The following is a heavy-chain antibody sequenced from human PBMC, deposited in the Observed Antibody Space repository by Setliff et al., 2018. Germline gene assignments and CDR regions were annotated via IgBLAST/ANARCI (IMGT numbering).Heavy chain of an antibody. V-gene: IGHV3-73*01. CDR1: GFSFSASS. Sequence: GGSLRLSCAASGFSFSASSIQWVRQAPGKGLEWVGRIRNEANAYATQHGASVKGRFTFSRDDSKNTAYLQMNSLRAEDTAVYFCARIAEYDTLDIWGQGTMVTVSS. CDR2: IRNEANAYAT. CDR3: ARIAEYDTLDI. J-gene: IGHJ3*02.